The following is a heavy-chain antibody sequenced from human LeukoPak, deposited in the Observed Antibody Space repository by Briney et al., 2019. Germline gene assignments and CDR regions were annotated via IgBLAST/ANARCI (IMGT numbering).Heavy chain of an antibody. CDR1: GGSISSRNW. J-gene: IGHJ4*02. CDR3: ARWGHLAFDY. CDR2: IYHSGST. D-gene: IGHD3-16*01. V-gene: IGHV4-4*02. Sequence: SETLSLTCAVSGGSISSRNWWSWVRQPPGKGLGWIGEIYHSGSTNYNPSLKTRVTISVDTSKNQFSLKLSSVTAADTAVYYCARWGHLAFDYWGQGTLVTVSS.